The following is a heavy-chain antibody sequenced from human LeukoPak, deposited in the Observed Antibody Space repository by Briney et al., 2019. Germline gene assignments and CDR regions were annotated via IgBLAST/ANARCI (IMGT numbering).Heavy chain of an antibody. CDR3: ARDRHCVNGVCHSPPGMDV. Sequence: GGSLRLSCAASGFILNDYGMHRVRQAPGKGLEWVADIWFDKNQHFADSVKGRFAISRDNSKNTVYLQINSLRAEDTAVYYCARDRHCVNGVCHSPPGMDVWGQGTTVTVSS. J-gene: IGHJ6*02. V-gene: IGHV3-33*01. CDR1: GFILNDYG. CDR2: IWFDKNQ. D-gene: IGHD2-8*01.